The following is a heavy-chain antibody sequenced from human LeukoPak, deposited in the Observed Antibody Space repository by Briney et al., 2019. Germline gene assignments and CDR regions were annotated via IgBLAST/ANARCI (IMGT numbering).Heavy chain of an antibody. CDR2: IYSGGST. Sequence: GGSLRLSCAASGFTVSSNYMSWVRQAPGKGLEWVSVIYSGGSTHYADSVKGRFTISRDNSKNTLYLQMNSLRAEDTAVYYCARIDSGYRYYYGMDVWGKGTTVTVSS. D-gene: IGHD5-12*01. V-gene: IGHV3-53*01. CDR3: ARIDSGYRYYYGMDV. CDR1: GFTVSSNY. J-gene: IGHJ6*04.